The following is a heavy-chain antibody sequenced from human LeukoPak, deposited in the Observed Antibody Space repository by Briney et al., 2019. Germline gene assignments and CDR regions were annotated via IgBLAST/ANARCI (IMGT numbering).Heavy chain of an antibody. J-gene: IGHJ4*02. D-gene: IGHD2-21*01. V-gene: IGHV3-21*01. Sequence: PGGSLRLSCAASGITFSNYSMNWVRQAPGKGLEWVSTISSRSSYIYYADSVRGRFTISRDNAKNSLFLQMNSLRAEDTAVYYCASLFPGMEDYWGQGTLVSVSS. CDR2: ISSRSSYI. CDR3: ASLFPGMEDY. CDR1: GITFSNYS.